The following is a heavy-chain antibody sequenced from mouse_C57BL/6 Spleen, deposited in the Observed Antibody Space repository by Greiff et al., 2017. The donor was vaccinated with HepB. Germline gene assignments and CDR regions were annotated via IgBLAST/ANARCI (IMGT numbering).Heavy chain of an antibody. J-gene: IGHJ2*01. Sequence: EVQLVESGAELVRPGASVKLSCTASGFNIKDYYMHWVKQRPEQGLEWIGRIDPEDGDTEYAPKFQGKATMTADTSSNTAYLQLSSLTSEDTAVYYCTFFYYGSSPYYFDYWGQGTTLTVSS. V-gene: IGHV14-1*01. CDR3: TFFYYGSSPYYFDY. D-gene: IGHD1-1*01. CDR2: IDPEDGDT. CDR1: GFNIKDYY.